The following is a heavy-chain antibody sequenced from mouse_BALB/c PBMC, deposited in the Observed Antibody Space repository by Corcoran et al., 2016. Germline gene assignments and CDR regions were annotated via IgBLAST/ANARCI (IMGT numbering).Heavy chain of an antibody. Sequence: EVQLQQSGPELVKPGASVKISCKTSGYTFTEYTMHWVKQSHGKSLEWIGGINPNNGGTNYNQNFKGKATLTVDKSSSTAYMELRSLTSEESAVYYCARSIFYDDHYEWFAYWGQGTLVTVSA. CDR3: ARSIFYDDHYEWFAY. CDR1: GYTFTEYT. V-gene: IGHV1-18*01. D-gene: IGHD2-3*01. CDR2: INPNNGGT. J-gene: IGHJ3*01.